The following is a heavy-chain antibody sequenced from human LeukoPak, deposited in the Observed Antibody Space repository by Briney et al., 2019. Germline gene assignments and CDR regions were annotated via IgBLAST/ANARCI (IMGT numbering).Heavy chain of an antibody. CDR2: INSDGSST. J-gene: IGHJ3*02. V-gene: IGHV3-74*01. Sequence: GGSLRLSCAASGFTFSSYWMHWVHQAPGKGLVWVSRINSDGSSTSYADSVRGRFTISRDNAKNTLYLQMNSLRAEDTAVYYCARDGYNLDVFDIWGQGTMVTVSS. CDR3: ARDGYNLDVFDI. D-gene: IGHD5-24*01. CDR1: GFTFSSYW.